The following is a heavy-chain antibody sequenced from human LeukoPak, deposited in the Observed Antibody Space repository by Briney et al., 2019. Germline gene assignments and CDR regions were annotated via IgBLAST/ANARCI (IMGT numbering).Heavy chain of an antibody. D-gene: IGHD1-26*01. CDR2: ISSSSSYI. Sequence: PGGSLRLSCTPSGFTFSYYSMNWVRQAPGKGLEWVSSISSSSSYIYYADSVKGRFTISRDNAKNSLYLQMNSLRAEDTAVYYCARGRGATTVGAFDIWGQGTMVTVSS. V-gene: IGHV3-21*01. J-gene: IGHJ3*02. CDR1: GFTFSYYS. CDR3: ARGRGATTVGAFDI.